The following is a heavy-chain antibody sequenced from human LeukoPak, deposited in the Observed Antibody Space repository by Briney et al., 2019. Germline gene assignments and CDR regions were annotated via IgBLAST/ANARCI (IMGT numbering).Heavy chain of an antibody. CDR3: AKDQPSRYTAMMRADDY. D-gene: IGHD5-18*01. V-gene: IGHV3-23*01. CDR1: GFTFNSYA. Sequence: GGSLRLSCAASGFTFNSYAMSWVSQAPGKGMEWVSAISGSGGSTYYADSVKGRFTISRDNSKNTLYLQMNSLRAEDTAVYYCAKDQPSRYTAMMRADDYWGQGTLVTVSS. J-gene: IGHJ4*02. CDR2: ISGSGGST.